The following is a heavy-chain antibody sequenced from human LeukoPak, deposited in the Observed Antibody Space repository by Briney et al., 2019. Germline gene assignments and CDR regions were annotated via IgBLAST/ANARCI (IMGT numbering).Heavy chain of an antibody. D-gene: IGHD1-7*01. V-gene: IGHV3-69-1*02. CDR2: ISSSDTI. Sequence: GGSLRLSCTASGFTFSDYEMNWVRQAPGKGLEWVSYISSSDTIYYADSVKGRFTISRENAKNSLLLQMNSLRPEDTGVYYCARVALHYKRNYGTDYWGQGTLVTVSS. CDR1: GFTFSDYE. CDR3: ARVALHYKRNYGTDY. J-gene: IGHJ4*02.